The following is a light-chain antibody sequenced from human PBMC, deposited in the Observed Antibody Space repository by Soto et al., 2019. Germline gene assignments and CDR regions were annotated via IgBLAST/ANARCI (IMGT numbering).Light chain of an antibody. CDR3: QSYDSSNHGV. V-gene: IGLV6-57*03. CDR2: EDD. CDR1: SGSIATNY. J-gene: IGLJ3*02. Sequence: NFMLTQPHSVSESPGKTVTISCTRSSGSIATNYVQWFQQRPGSAPIIVIYEDDQRPSGVPDRFSGSIDSSSNSASLTTSGLQTEDEADYYCQSYDSSNHGVFGGGTQLTVL.